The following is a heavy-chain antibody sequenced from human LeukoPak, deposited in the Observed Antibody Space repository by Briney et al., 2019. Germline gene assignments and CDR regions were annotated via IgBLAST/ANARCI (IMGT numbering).Heavy chain of an antibody. J-gene: IGHJ4*02. Sequence: PGGSLRLSCSASGFTVSSSYMSWVRQAPGKGLEGVSVIYSGGSTYYADSVKGRFTISRDNSKNTLYLQMNSLRIEDTAVYYCARVAFRSSSYISGIDYWGQGTLVTVSS. V-gene: IGHV3-53*01. CDR1: GFTVSSSY. D-gene: IGHD6-6*01. CDR2: IYSGGST. CDR3: ARVAFRSSSYISGIDY.